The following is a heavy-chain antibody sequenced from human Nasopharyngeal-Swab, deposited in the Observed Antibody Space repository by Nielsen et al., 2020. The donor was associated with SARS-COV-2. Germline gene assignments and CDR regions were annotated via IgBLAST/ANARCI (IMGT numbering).Heavy chain of an antibody. V-gene: IGHV3-7*01. CDR3: ARERSGSYWYYYYYGMDV. CDR1: GFTFSSYW. J-gene: IGHJ6*02. CDR2: IKQDGSEK. Sequence: GKSLKISCAASGFTFSSYWMSWVRQAPGKGLEWVANIKQDGSEKYYVDSVKGRFTISRDNAKNSLYLQMNSLRAEDTAVYYCARERSGSYWYYYYYGMDVWGQGTTVTVSS. D-gene: IGHD3-10*01.